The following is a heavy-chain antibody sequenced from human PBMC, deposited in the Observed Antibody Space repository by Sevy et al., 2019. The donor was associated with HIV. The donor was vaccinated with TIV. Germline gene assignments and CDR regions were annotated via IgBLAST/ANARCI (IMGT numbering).Heavy chain of an antibody. CDR3: AISGDYDFWSGYYNHYYYYYGMDV. CDR1: GYTFTSYG. J-gene: IGHJ6*02. CDR2: ISAYNGNT. Sequence: ASVKVSCKASGYTFTSYGISWVRQAPGQGLEWMGWISAYNGNTNYAQKLQGRVTMTTDTSTSTAYMELRSLGSDDTAVYYFAISGDYDFWSGYYNHYYYYYGMDVWGQGTTVTVSS. D-gene: IGHD3-3*01. V-gene: IGHV1-18*01.